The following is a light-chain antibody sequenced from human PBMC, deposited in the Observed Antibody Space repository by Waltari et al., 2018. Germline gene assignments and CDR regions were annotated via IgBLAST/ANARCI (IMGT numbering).Light chain of an antibody. CDR3: QNHERLPAM. CDR1: QSISRY. V-gene: IGKV3-20*01. CDR2: AAS. J-gene: IGKJ1*01. Sequence: DIVLTQSPGTLSLSPGQRATLPCRASQSISRYLAWYQQKPGQAPRLLIYAASSRATGIPDRFSGSGSGTDFSLTISRLEPEDFAVYYCQNHERLPAMFGQGTKVEIK.